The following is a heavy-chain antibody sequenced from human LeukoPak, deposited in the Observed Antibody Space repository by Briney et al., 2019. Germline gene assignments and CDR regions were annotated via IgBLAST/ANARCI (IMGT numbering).Heavy chain of an antibody. Sequence: GGSLRLSCAASGFTVSSNYMSWVRQAPGKGLEWVSVIYSGGSTYYADSVKGRFTISRDNSKNTLYLQMNSLRAEDTAVYYCAKSFDYGAFDIWGQGTMVTVSS. J-gene: IGHJ3*02. D-gene: IGHD4/OR15-4a*01. CDR1: GFTVSSNY. CDR2: IYSGGST. V-gene: IGHV3-53*01. CDR3: AKSFDYGAFDI.